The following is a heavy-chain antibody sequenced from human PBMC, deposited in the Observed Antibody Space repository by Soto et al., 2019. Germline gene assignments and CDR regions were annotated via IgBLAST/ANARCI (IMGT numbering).Heavy chain of an antibody. D-gene: IGHD6-19*01. Sequence: PSETLALTCAVSGNSLSTSNWWSWVRQPPEKGLEWIGEIYHSGSTNYNPSLKSRVTISVDMSNNRFSLKLNSVTAADTAVYYCARYRAVTDTGYDYWGQGTLVTVPQ. CDR2: IYHSGST. CDR3: ARYRAVTDTGYDY. V-gene: IGHV4-4*02. CDR1: GNSLSTSNW. J-gene: IGHJ4*02.